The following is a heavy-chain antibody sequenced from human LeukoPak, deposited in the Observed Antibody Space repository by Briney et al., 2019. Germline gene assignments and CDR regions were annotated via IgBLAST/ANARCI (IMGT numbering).Heavy chain of an antibody. CDR3: ARRQGTAMDTWEDY. D-gene: IGHD5-18*01. J-gene: IGHJ4*02. CDR1: GASISSSTYY. Sequence: SETLSLTCTVSGASISSSTYYWGWIRQPPGRGLEWIGSIYYSGSTYYNPSLKSRVTISVDTSKNQFSLKLSSATAADTAVYYCARRQGTAMDTWEDYWGQGTLVTVSS. CDR2: IYYSGST. V-gene: IGHV4-39*01.